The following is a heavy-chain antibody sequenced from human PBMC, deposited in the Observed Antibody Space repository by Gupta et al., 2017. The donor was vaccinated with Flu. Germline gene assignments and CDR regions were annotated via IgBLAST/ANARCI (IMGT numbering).Heavy chain of an antibody. D-gene: IGHD5-12*01. J-gene: IGHJ4*02. CDR1: GYTFAAYW. CDR2: TDPSGSYS. CDR3: AKLDSGSSD. V-gene: IGHV5-10-1*01. Sequence: EVQLVQSGAAVNKPGASLRFSCPGSGYTFAAYWIYWVRQVPGTALAWMGRTDPSGSYSNYAPSCQSHATISSDKSISTAYQQWSSLEASDTAIENGAKLDSGSSDWGQGTLVTVS.